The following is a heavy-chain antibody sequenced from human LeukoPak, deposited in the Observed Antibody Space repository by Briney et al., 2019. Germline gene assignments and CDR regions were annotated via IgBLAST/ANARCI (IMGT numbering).Heavy chain of an antibody. J-gene: IGHJ6*02. Sequence: PSETLSLTCTVSGVSISSYYWSWIRQPPGKGLEWIGYIYYSGSTNYNPSLKSRVTISVDTSKNQFSLKLSSVTAADTAVYYCARAASYGMDVWGQGTTVTVSS. CDR2: IYYSGST. CDR3: ARAASYGMDV. D-gene: IGHD6-25*01. V-gene: IGHV4-59*01. CDR1: GVSISSYY.